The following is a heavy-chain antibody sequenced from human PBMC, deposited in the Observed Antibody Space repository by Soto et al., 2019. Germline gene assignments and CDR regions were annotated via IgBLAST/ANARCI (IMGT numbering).Heavy chain of an antibody. CDR3: VRHQSGYDYGLTHFDY. CDR2: IGYSGST. D-gene: IGHD5-12*01. CDR1: GGSFKSDY. J-gene: IGHJ4*02. V-gene: IGHV4-59*08. Sequence: PSETLSLTCTVSGGSFKSDYWSWVRQPPGKGLEWIGYIGYSGSTNYKSSLKSRVTISVDASKSQFSLRLSSVTAADTAVYYCVRHQSGYDYGLTHFDYWGQGTTVTVSS.